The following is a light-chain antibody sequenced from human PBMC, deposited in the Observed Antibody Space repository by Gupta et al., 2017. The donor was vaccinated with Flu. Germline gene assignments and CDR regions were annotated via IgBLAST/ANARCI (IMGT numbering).Light chain of an antibody. CDR1: SSDVGGYNY. Sequence: QSALTQPVSGSGCPGLSITISCTGTSSDVGGYNYVSWYQQHPGKAPKLMIYEVSNRPSGVSNRFSGSKSGNTASLTISGLQAEDEADYFCSSYISNDNLEGVFGGGTKLTVL. V-gene: IGLV2-14*01. CDR3: SSYISNDNLEGV. CDR2: EVS. J-gene: IGLJ2*01.